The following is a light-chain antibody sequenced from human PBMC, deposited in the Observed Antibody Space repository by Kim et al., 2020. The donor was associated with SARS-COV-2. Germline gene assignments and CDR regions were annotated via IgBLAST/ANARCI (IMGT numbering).Light chain of an antibody. V-gene: IGKV3-20*01. Sequence: SPGERATLSGRASQSLTDNTLAWYQQKPGRAPRLLIYHVSNRATGIPDKFSGSGSGTVFTLTITRLEPEDSAVYYCQEYGGSPHTFGQGTKVDIK. J-gene: IGKJ2*01. CDR3: QEYGGSPHT. CDR1: QSLTDNT. CDR2: HVS.